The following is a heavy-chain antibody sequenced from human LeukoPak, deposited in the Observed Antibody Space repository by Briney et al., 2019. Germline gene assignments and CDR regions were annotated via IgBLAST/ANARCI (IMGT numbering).Heavy chain of an antibody. CDR1: GITVSKYW. J-gene: IGHJ6*02. V-gene: IGHV3-74*01. Sequence: GGSLRLPCAVSGITVSKYWMHWVRQVPGKGLVWVSRIHSDGSTTDYADSVKGRFTITRDSAKNTLYLEMNSLRVEDTAVYYCTRDANHYGGMDVWGQGTTVTVSS. CDR3: TRDANHYGGMDV. CDR2: IHSDGSTT.